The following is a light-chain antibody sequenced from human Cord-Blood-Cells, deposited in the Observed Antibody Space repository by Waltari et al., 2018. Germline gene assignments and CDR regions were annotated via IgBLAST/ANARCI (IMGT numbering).Light chain of an antibody. J-gene: IGKJ2*03. CDR2: LGS. CDR3: MQALQTPYS. CDR1: RSLLHSNGYNY. Sequence: DIVMTQSPLSLPVTLGEPASISCRSSRSLLHSNGYNYLDWYLQKPGQSPQLLIYLGSNRASGVPDRFSGSGSGTDFTLKISRVEAEDVGVYYCMQALQTPYSFGQGTKLEIK. V-gene: IGKV2-28*01.